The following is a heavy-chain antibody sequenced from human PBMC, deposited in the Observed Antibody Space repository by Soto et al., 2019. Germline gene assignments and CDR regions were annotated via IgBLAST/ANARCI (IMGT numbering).Heavy chain of an antibody. CDR3: ARDPLWGTAMVLWYFDL. Sequence: GGSLRLSCAASGFTFSSYAMHWVRQAPGKGLEWVAVISYDGSNKYYADSAKGRFTISRDNSKNTLYLQMNSLRAEDTAVYDCARDPLWGTAMVLWYFDLWGRGTLVTVSS. CDR1: GFTFSSYA. J-gene: IGHJ2*01. V-gene: IGHV3-30-3*01. D-gene: IGHD5-18*01. CDR2: ISYDGSNK.